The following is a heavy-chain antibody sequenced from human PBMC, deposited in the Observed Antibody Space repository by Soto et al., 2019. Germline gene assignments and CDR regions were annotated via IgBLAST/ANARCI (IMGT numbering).Heavy chain of an antibody. CDR2: IYYSRST. V-gene: IGHV4-59*08. CDR1: GGSISSYY. CDR3: ARHARAVDAFDI. J-gene: IGHJ3*02. Sequence: PSETLSLTCTVSGGSISSYYWSWIPQPPRKGLERIGYIYYSRSTNYNPSHKSRVSISVDTSKNHFSLKLSSVTAADTAVYYCARHARAVDAFDIWGQGTMVS. D-gene: IGHD4-4*01.